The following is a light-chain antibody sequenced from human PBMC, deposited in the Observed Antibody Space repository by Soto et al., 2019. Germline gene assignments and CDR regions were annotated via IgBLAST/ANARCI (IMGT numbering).Light chain of an antibody. CDR1: QSVGSS. Sequence: EIVLTQSPATLSLSPGERATLSCRASQSVGSSLAWYQQKPGQAPRLLIYDASNRATGIPARFSGSGSGTDFTLTISSLESEDFAVYYCLQRGDWPPLTFDQGTKVEIK. V-gene: IGKV3-11*01. J-gene: IGKJ1*01. CDR3: LQRGDWPPLT. CDR2: DAS.